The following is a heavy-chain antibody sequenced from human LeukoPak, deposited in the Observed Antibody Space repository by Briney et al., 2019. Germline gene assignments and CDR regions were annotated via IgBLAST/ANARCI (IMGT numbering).Heavy chain of an antibody. V-gene: IGHV1-2*07. CDR1: GYTFAGYY. Sequence: GASVKVSCKASGYTFAGYYMHWVRQAPGQGLEWMGWINHKRGGTNYAHKFQVRVTMTRDTFISTAYMELSRLRSDDTAVYYCAIAYYGYLWGSSRFDYWGQGTLVTVSS. J-gene: IGHJ4*02. CDR3: AIAYYGYLWGSSRFDY. CDR2: INHKRGGT. D-gene: IGHD3-16*02.